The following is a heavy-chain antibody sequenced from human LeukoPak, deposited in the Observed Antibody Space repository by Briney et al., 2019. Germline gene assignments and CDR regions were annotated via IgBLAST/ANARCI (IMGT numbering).Heavy chain of an antibody. J-gene: IGHJ4*02. CDR2: IYSGGST. D-gene: IGHD4-11*01. V-gene: IGHV3-53*01. Sequence: GGSLRLSCAASGFTVSSNYMSWVRQAPGKGLEWVSVIYSGGSTYYADSVKGRFTISRDNSKNTLYLQMNSLRAEDTAVYYCARALMTTLMAGDYWGQGTLVTVSS. CDR1: GFTVSSNY. CDR3: ARALMTTLMAGDY.